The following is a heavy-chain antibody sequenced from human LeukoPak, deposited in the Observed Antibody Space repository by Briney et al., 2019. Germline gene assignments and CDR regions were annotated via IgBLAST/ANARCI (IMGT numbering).Heavy chain of an antibody. V-gene: IGHV3-66*01. CDR3: ARRLEYSGSKGVFDY. CDR1: GFTVTSNY. Sequence: GGSLRPSCAPSGFTVTSNYMTWVRPAPGKGLGWVSIIYGGGYTVYADSVQGRFTICRVNSENTLYLQMNSLRAEDTAVYYCARRLEYSGSKGVFDYWGQGTLVTVSS. J-gene: IGHJ4*02. CDR2: IYGGGYT. D-gene: IGHD1-26*01.